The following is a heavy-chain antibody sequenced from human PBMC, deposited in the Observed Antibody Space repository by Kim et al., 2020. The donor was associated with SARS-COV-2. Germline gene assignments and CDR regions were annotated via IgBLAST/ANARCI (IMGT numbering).Heavy chain of an antibody. CDR3: ARDLGGDYYYYGMDV. V-gene: IGHV1-46*01. CDR1: GYTFTSYY. Sequence: ASVKVSCKASGYTFTSYYMHWVRQAPGQGLEWMGIINPSGGSTSYAQKFQGRVTMTRDTSTSTVYMELSSLRSEDTAVYYCARDLGGDYYYYGMDVWGQGTTVTVSS. D-gene: IGHD4-17*01. J-gene: IGHJ6*02. CDR2: INPSGGST.